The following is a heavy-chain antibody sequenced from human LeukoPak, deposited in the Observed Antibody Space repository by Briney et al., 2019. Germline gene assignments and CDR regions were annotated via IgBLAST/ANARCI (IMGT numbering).Heavy chain of an antibody. CDR3: AKIDYDSSAYRTFDY. CDR2: ISGSGRST. D-gene: IGHD3-22*01. V-gene: IGHV3-23*01. CDR1: GFTFSNYA. Sequence: GGSLRLSCAASGFTFSNYAMSWVRQAPGKGLEWVSAISGSGRSTYYADSVKGRFTISRDNSKNTLYLQMNSLRAEDTAVYYCAKIDYDSSAYRTFDYWGQGTLVTVSS. J-gene: IGHJ4*02.